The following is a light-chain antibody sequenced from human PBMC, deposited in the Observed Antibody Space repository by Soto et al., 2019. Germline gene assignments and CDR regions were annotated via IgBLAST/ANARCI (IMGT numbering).Light chain of an antibody. CDR2: DAS. Sequence: IQLTQSPSSLSASVGDRVTITCRASQSISSWLAWYQQKPGKAPKLLIYDASSLESGVPSRFSGSGSGTEFTLTISSLQPDYFATYYWQRHISYSPWTLGQG. V-gene: IGKV1-5*01. CDR1: QSISSW. CDR3: QRHISYSPWT. J-gene: IGKJ1*01.